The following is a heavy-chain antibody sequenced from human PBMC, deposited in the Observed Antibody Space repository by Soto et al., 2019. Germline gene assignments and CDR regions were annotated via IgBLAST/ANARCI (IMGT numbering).Heavy chain of an antibody. J-gene: IGHJ4*02. CDR3: ARRGSSSWYGY. CDR2: IYYSGST. V-gene: IGHV4-39*01. Sequence: QLQLHESGPGLVKPSETLSLTCTVSGGSISSSSYYWGWIRQPPGKGLEWIGRIYYSGSTYHNPSLKSRVTISVDTSKNQFSLKLSSVTAADTAVYYCARRGSSSWYGYWGQGTLVTVSS. CDR1: GGSISSSSYY. D-gene: IGHD6-13*01.